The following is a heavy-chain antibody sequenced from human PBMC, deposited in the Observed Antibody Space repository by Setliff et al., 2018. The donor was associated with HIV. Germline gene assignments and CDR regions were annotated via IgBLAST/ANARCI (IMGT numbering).Heavy chain of an antibody. J-gene: IGHJ4*02. V-gene: IGHV3-21*01. CDR3: VRDLARVIAH. CDR1: GYGFSVYA. D-gene: IGHD2-21*01. Sequence: GGSLRLSCAGSGYGFSVYAMSWVRQAPGKGLQWVSSISSTSTYLHYADSVKGRFTISRDNGKNAVYLQMNSLTAEDTALYYCVRDLARVIAHWGRGTLVTVSS. CDR2: ISSTSTYL.